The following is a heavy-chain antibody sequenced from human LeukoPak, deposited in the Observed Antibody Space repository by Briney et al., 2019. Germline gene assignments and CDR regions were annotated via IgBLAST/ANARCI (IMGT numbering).Heavy chain of an antibody. CDR1: GFTFSTYN. J-gene: IGHJ4*02. V-gene: IGHV3-48*01. Sequence: GGSLRLSCAASGFTFSTYNMNWVRQAPGKGLEWVSYITSSSSTIYYADSVKGRFTISRDNAKNSLYLQMNSLRAEDTAVYYCASEGSFGVIIYWGQGTLVTVCS. CDR3: ASEGSFGVIIY. D-gene: IGHD3-3*01. CDR2: ITSSSSTI.